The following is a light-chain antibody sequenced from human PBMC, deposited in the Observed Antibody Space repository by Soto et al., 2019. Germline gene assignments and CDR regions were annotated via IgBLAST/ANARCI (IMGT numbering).Light chain of an antibody. CDR1: SSDVGSYNL. J-gene: IGLJ2*01. Sequence: QSVLTQPASVSGSPGQSITISCTGTSSDVGSYNLVSWYQQHPGKAPKLMIYEVSKRPSGVSNRFSGSKSGNTASLTNSGLQAEDEADYYCCSYAGSSTVVFGGGTKLTVL. CDR2: EVS. CDR3: CSYAGSSTVV. V-gene: IGLV2-23*02.